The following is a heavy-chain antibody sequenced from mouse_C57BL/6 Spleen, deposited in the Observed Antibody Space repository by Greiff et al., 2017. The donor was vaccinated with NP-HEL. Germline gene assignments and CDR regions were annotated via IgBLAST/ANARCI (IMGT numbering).Heavy chain of an antibody. CDR2: ISSGSSTI. Sequence: EVQLVESGGGLVKPGGSLKLSCAASGFTFSDYGMHWVRQAPEKGLEWVAYISSGSSTIYYADTVKGRFTISRDNAKNTLFLQMTSLRSEDTAMYYCARGYYDYEGFAYWGQGTLVTVSA. CDR3: ARGYYDYEGFAY. J-gene: IGHJ3*01. V-gene: IGHV5-17*01. CDR1: GFTFSDYG. D-gene: IGHD2-4*01.